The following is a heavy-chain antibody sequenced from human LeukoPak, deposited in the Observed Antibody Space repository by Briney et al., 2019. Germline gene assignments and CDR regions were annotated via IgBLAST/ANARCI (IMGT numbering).Heavy chain of an antibody. CDR1: GGTFSSYV. J-gene: IGHJ5*02. V-gene: IGHV1-69*01. D-gene: IGHD3-10*01. CDR3: ARDRGVRGGAVNWFDP. Sequence: VASVKVSCKASGGTFSSYVISWVRQAPGQGLEWMGGIIPIFETPNYAQKFQDRVTITADESTSTAYMELSSLRSEDTAVYYCARDRGVRGGAVNWFDPWGQGTLVTVSS. CDR2: IIPIFETP.